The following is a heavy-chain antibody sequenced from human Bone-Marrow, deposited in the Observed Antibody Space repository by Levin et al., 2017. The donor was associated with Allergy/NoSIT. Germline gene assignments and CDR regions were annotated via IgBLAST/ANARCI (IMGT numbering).Heavy chain of an antibody. D-gene: IGHD2-8*02. CDR3: ATASCTGRTCYRYRWFDP. J-gene: IGHJ5*02. CDR1: GNSLTKLS. CDR2: FDPQDDEV. V-gene: IGHV1-24*01. Sequence: GASVKVSCKVSGNSLTKLSIHWVRQAPGKGLEWMGTFDPQDDEVIFARAFQGRVTMTVDPSANTAYMELRSLRFEDTAVYYCATASCTGRTCYRYRWFDPWGQGTLVTVSS.